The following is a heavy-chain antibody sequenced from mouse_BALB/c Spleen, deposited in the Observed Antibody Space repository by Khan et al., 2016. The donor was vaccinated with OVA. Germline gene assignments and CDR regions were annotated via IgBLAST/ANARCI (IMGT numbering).Heavy chain of an antibody. CDR1: GYTFISYW. CDR2: INPSTDYT. J-gene: IGHJ3*01. CDR3: TRRGLYGILVY. D-gene: IGHD2-1*01. Sequence: QVQLQQSGTELAKPGASVKMSCKASGYTFISYWMHWEKQRPGQGLEWIGYINPSTDYTEYNQKFKDKATLTTDKSSNTAYMQLSSLTSEDSGVYYCTRRGLYGILVYWGQGTRVTVSA. V-gene: IGHV1-7*01.